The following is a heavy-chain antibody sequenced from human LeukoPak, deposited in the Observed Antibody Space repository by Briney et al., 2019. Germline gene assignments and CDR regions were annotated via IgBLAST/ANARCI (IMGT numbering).Heavy chain of an antibody. D-gene: IGHD1-1*01. CDR2: ISGSGGST. J-gene: IGHJ5*02. Sequence: PGGSLRLSCAASGFTFSSYAMSWVRQAPGKGLEWVSAISGSGGSTYYADSVKGRFTISRDNSKNTLYLQMNSLRAEDTAVYYCAKDKVQLERWGWFDPWGQGTLVTVSS. CDR1: GFTFSSYA. V-gene: IGHV3-23*01. CDR3: AKDKVQLERWGWFDP.